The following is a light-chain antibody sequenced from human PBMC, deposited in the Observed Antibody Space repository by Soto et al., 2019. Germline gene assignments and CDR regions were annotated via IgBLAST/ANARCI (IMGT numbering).Light chain of an antibody. J-gene: IGKJ1*01. CDR1: QSVSSY. CDR3: QQRSNWPWT. Sequence: EIVLTQSPATLSLSPGERVTVSCRASQSVSSYLVWYQQKPGQAPRLLIYDASNRATGIPVRFSGSGSGTDFTLPISSLEPEDFAVYYCQQRSNWPWTFGKGTKVEI. CDR2: DAS. V-gene: IGKV3-11*01.